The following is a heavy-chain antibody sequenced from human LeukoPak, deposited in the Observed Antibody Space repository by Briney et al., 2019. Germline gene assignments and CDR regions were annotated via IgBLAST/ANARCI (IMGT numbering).Heavy chain of an antibody. CDR3: AKDPERLSSSPHIDY. V-gene: IGHV3-23*01. CDR1: GFTFSSYA. CDR2: ISGSGGST. D-gene: IGHD6-6*01. J-gene: IGHJ4*02. Sequence: PGGSLRLSCAASGFTFSSYAMSWVCQAPGKGLEWVSAISGSGGSTYYADSVKGRFTISRDNSKNTLYLQMNSLRAEDTAVYYCAKDPERLSSSPHIDYWGQGTLVTVSS.